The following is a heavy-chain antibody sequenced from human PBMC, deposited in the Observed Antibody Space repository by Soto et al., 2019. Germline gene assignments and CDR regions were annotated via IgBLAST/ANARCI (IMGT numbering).Heavy chain of an antibody. D-gene: IGHD3-10*01. CDR2: IKSKTDGGTT. V-gene: IGHV3-15*01. CDR1: GFTFSNAW. CDR3: TTSYYYGGIFDY. J-gene: IGHJ4*02. Sequence: GGSLRLSCAASGFTFSNAWMSWVRQAPGKGLEWVGRIKSKTDGGTTDYAAPVKGRFTISRDDSKNTLYLQMNSLITEDTAVYYCTTSYYYGGIFDYWGQGTLVTVSS.